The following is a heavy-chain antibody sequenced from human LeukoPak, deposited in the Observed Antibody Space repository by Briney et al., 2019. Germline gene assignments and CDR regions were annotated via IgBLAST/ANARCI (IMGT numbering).Heavy chain of an antibody. J-gene: IGHJ5*02. V-gene: IGHV4-59*01. D-gene: IGHD5-24*01. CDR2: IYYSGST. CDR3: ARARDGHINNWYDP. CDR1: GGSINSYY. Sequence: PSETLSLTCTVSGGSINSYYWSWIRQPPGKGLEWIGYIYYSGSTNYNPSLKSRVTISVDTSTNQFSLKMSSVTAADTAVYYCARARDGHINNWYDPWGQGTLVTVSS.